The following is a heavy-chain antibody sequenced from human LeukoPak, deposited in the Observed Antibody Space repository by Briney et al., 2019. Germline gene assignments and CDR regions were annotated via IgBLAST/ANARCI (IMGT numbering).Heavy chain of an antibody. V-gene: IGHV1-18*01. CDR1: GYTFTSYG. J-gene: IGHJ4*02. D-gene: IGHD3-22*01. CDR2: ISAYNGNT. CDR3: ARDAHNYYDSSVDY. Sequence: ASVKVSCKASGYTFTSYGISWVRQAPGQGLAWMGWISAYNGNTNYAQKLQGRVTMTTDTSTSTAYMELRSLRSDDTAVYYCARDAHNYYDSSVDYWGQGTLVTVSS.